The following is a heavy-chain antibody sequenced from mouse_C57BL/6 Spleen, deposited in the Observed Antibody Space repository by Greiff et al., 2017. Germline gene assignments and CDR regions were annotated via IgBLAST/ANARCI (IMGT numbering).Heavy chain of an antibody. CDR2: IYPGDGDT. Sequence: VKLVESGPELVKPGASVKISCKASGYAFSSSWMNWVKQRPGKGLEWIGRIYPGDGDTNYNGKFKGKATLTADKSSSTAYMQLSSLTSEDSAVYFCANFGDYYGSSYWYFDVWGTGTTVTVSS. D-gene: IGHD1-1*01. CDR1: GYAFSSSW. J-gene: IGHJ1*03. CDR3: ANFGDYYGSSYWYFDV. V-gene: IGHV1-82*01.